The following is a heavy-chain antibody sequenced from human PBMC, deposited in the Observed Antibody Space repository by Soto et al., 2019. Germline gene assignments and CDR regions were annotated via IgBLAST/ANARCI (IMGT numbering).Heavy chain of an antibody. J-gene: IGHJ5*01. D-gene: IGHD2-15*01. Sequence: PGGSLRLSCAASGFSFSTYNIDWVRQAPGKRPEWTAYISTTSFTIYYADSVKGRFTISRDNDRNSLYLEMNSLRDEDTAVYYCARDRCYDGTCYSASDSWGQGTLVTVSS. CDR1: GFSFSTYN. CDR3: ARDRCYDGTCYSASDS. V-gene: IGHV3-48*02. CDR2: ISTTSFTI.